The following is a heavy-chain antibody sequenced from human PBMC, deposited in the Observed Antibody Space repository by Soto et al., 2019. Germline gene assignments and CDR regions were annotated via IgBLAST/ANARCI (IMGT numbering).Heavy chain of an antibody. Sequence: GASVKVSCKASGYTFTSYAMHWVRQAPGQRLEWMGWINAGNGNTKYSQKFQGRVTITRDTSASTAYMELSSLRSEDTAVYYCARDSKVVAGLLNWFDPWGQGTLVTVSS. J-gene: IGHJ5*02. V-gene: IGHV1-3*01. CDR1: GYTFTSYA. CDR2: INAGNGNT. CDR3: ARDSKVVAGLLNWFDP. D-gene: IGHD6-19*01.